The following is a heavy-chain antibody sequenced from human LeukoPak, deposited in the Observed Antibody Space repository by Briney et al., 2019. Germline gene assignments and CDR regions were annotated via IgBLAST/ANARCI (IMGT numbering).Heavy chain of an antibody. J-gene: IGHJ4*02. CDR3: ARSRDYYDSSGYLSY. V-gene: IGHV1-18*01. Sequence: ASVKVSCKASGGTFSSYAISWVRQAPGQGLEWMGWISAYNGNTNYAQKLQGRVTMTTDTSTSTAYMELRSLRSDDTAVYYCARSRDYYDSSGYLSYWGQGTLVTVSS. CDR1: GGTFSSYA. D-gene: IGHD3-22*01. CDR2: ISAYNGNT.